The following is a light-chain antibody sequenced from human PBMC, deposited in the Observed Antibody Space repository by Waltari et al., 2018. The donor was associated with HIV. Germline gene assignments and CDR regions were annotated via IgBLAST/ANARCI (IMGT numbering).Light chain of an antibody. CDR1: SSDMGGYDL. Sequence: QSALTQPASVSGSPGPSITISCTGTSSDMGGYDLVSWFQRHPGKARKVMIYAVTKRPSWVAKRCSGSKSGNTASRTFSGLQAEDDAEYYCCSYAGVTTSVFGGGTKLTVL. J-gene: IGLJ3*02. CDR3: CSYAGVTTSV. V-gene: IGLV2-23*02. CDR2: AVT.